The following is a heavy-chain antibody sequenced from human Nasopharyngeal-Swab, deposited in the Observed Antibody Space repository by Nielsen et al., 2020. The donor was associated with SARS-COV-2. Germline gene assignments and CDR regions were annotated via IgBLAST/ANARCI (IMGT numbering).Heavy chain of an antibody. J-gene: IGHJ4*02. CDR1: GDSVSSNSAA. V-gene: IGHV6-1*01. CDR2: TYYRSKWYN. CDR3: ARESYSSGWYGGGNFDY. D-gene: IGHD6-19*01. Sequence: SETLSLTCAISGDSVSSNSAAWNWIRQSPSRGPEWLGRTYYRSKWYNDYAVSVKSRITINPDTSKNQFSLQLNSVTPEDTAVYYCARESYSSGWYGGGNFDYWGQGTLVTVSS.